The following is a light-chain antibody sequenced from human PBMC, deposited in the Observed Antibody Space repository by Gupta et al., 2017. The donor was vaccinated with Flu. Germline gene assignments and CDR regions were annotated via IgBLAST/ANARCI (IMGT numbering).Light chain of an antibody. CDR3: QHLLT. J-gene: IGKJ4*01. CDR2: WAS. CDR1: QSVLYSSNNKNY. V-gene: IGKV4-1*01. Sequence: DIVMTQSPDSLAVSLGERATINCKSSQSVLYSSNNKNYLAWYQQKPGQPTKLLIYWASTRESGVSDRFSGSGSETDFTRPSSSVEAEDGAGYDGQHLLTFGGGTKVEIK.